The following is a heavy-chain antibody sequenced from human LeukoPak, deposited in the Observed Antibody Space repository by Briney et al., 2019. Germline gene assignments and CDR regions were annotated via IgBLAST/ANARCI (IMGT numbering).Heavy chain of an antibody. Sequence: SGGSLRLSCATSGLTFRNYALHWVRQAPGKGLEWVSTITDGGNYIVYTDSVKGRFTISKDDSKSTLYLQMDSLRAEDTAIYYCTANWNHFPFDYWGQGTLVTVSS. D-gene: IGHD1-14*01. CDR1: GLTFRNYA. V-gene: IGHV3-23*01. CDR2: ITDGGNYI. CDR3: TANWNHFPFDY. J-gene: IGHJ4*02.